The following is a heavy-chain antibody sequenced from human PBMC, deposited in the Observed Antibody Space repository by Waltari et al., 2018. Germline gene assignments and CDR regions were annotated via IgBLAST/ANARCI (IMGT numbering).Heavy chain of an antibody. D-gene: IGHD2-15*01. Sequence: QVQLVESGGGVVQPGPSLTLSRAASRLSLRYAGMHWVRQGPGTGVEWVAGFWADGITKNSGDSVRGRFIISRDNDKNILYLQMNSLRVEDTAMYYCARDLGWWGLDGSDIWGQGTMVTVSS. CDR1: RLSLRYAG. CDR3: ARDLGWWGLDGSDI. V-gene: IGHV3-33*01. J-gene: IGHJ3*02. CDR2: FWADGITK.